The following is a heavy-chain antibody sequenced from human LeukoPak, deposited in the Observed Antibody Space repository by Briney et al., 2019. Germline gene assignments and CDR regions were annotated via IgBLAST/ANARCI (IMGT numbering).Heavy chain of an antibody. J-gene: IGHJ4*02. CDR2: VFGGGGT. CDR1: GLSVSSTF. V-gene: IGHV3-53*01. D-gene: IGHD3-22*01. Sequence: GGSLRLSCAASGLSVSSTFMSWVRQTPGKGLEWVSSVFGGGGTRYADSVMGRFTISRNNSKSTLYLQMNSLRAEDTAVYYCARTYTNNAGYYLYWGQGTLVTVSS. CDR3: ARTYTNNAGYYLY.